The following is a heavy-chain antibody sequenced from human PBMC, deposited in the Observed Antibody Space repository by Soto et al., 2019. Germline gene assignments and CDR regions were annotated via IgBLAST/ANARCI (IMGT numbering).Heavy chain of an antibody. Sequence: QLQLQESGPGLVKPSETLSLTCTVSGGSISSSSYYWGWIRQPPGKGLEWIGSIYYSGSTYYNPSLKSRVTISVDTSKNQFSLKLSSVTAADTAVYYCARLGWSIVATIRACDIWGQGTMVTVSS. V-gene: IGHV4-39*01. CDR1: GGSISSSSYY. CDR3: ARLGWSIVATIRACDI. D-gene: IGHD5-12*01. CDR2: IYYSGST. J-gene: IGHJ3*02.